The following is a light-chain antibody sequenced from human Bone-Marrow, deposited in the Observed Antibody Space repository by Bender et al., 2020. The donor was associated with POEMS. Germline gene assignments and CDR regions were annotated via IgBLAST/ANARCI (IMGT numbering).Light chain of an antibody. Sequence: QSALTQPPSASGSPGQSVTISCTGTRSDIGGYEYVSWYRQDPGKAPQLIIYDVNQRPSGVPHRFSGSKAGNTASLTVSGLQAADEADYYCCSYAGSSTWVFGRGTKLTVL. CDR3: CSYAGSSTWV. CDR2: DVN. V-gene: IGLV2-8*01. CDR1: RSDIGGYEY. J-gene: IGLJ3*02.